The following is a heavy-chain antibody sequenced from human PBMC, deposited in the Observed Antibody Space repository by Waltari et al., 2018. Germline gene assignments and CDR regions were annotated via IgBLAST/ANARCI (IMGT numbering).Heavy chain of an antibody. CDR1: GGSFSGYY. CDR2: INHSGST. D-gene: IGHD6-13*01. J-gene: IGHJ4*02. Sequence: QVQLQQWGAGLLKPSETLSLTCAVYGGSFSGYYWSWIRQPPGKGLEWIGEINHSGSTNYNPSLKSRVTISVDTSKNQFSLKLSSVTAADTAVYYCARGRGYSSSWYFWGQGTLVTVSS. V-gene: IGHV4-34*01. CDR3: ARGRGYSSSWYF.